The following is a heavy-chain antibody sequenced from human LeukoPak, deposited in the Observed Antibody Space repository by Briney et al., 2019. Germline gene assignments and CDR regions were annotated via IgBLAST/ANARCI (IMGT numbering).Heavy chain of an antibody. D-gene: IGHD3-3*01. J-gene: IGHJ2*01. CDR3: ARVGNFWSGYYTLSPNWYFDL. CDR1: GYTFTSYY. Sequence: ASVKVSCKASGYTFTSYYMHWVRQAPGQGLEWMGIINPSGGSTSYAQKLQGRVTMTTDTSTSTAYMELRSLRSDDTAVYYCARVGNFWSGYYTLSPNWYFDLWGRGTLVTVSS. V-gene: IGHV1-46*01. CDR2: INPSGGST.